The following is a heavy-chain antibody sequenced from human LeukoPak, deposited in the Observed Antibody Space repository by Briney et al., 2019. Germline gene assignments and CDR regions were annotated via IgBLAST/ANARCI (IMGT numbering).Heavy chain of an antibody. J-gene: IGHJ4*02. CDR3: ATESPYYYGSGSEIV. CDR1: GFTFSSYS. D-gene: IGHD3-10*01. Sequence: GGSLRLSCAASGFTFSSYSMNWVRQAPGKGLEWVSSISSSSSYIYYADSVKGRFTISRDNAKNSLYLQMNSLRAEDTAVYYCATESPYYYGSGSEIVWGQGTLVTVSS. CDR2: ISSSSSYI. V-gene: IGHV3-21*01.